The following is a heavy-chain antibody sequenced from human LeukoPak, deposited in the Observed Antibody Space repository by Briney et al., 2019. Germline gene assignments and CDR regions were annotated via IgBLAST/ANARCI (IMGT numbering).Heavy chain of an antibody. Sequence: GGSLRLSCAASGFTFSSYGMHWVRQAPGKGLEWVAVISYDGSNKYYADSVKGRFTISRDNSKNTLYLQMNSLRAEDTAVYYCASRTTVTDADGFDIWGQGTMVTVSS. J-gene: IGHJ3*02. CDR2: ISYDGSNK. D-gene: IGHD4-17*01. CDR1: GFTFSSYG. CDR3: ASRTTVTDADGFDI. V-gene: IGHV3-30*03.